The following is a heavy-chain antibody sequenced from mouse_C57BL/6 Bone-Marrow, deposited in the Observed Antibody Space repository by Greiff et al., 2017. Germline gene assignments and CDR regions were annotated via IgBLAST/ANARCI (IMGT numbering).Heavy chain of an antibody. CDR3: AREVYYGWFAY. V-gene: IGHV1-61*01. Sequence: QVQLQQPGAELVRPWSSVKLSCKASGYTFTSSWMDWVQQRPGQGLEWIGNIYNSDSETHYNQTFKDKATLTVEKSSSTAYMQLSSLTSEDSAVYYCAREVYYGWFAYWGQGTLVTVSA. CDR2: IYNSDSET. CDR1: GYTFTSSW. J-gene: IGHJ3*01. D-gene: IGHD1-1*01.